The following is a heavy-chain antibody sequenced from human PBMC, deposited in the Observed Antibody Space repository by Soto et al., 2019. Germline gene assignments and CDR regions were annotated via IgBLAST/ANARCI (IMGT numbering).Heavy chain of an antibody. CDR3: AKNQGVELVPLATVDWFDP. CDR2: LNPNGTFT. Sequence: PGGSLRLSCAGSGFTFSGYWMHWVRQAPGKGPVWVSRLNPNGTFTTNADSVKGRFTIPRDNAKNTVYLELNNLSAEDTAVYHCAKNQGVELVPLATVDWFDPWGQGSVVTVSS. D-gene: IGHD1-26*01. CDR1: GFTFSGYW. J-gene: IGHJ5*02. V-gene: IGHV3-74*01.